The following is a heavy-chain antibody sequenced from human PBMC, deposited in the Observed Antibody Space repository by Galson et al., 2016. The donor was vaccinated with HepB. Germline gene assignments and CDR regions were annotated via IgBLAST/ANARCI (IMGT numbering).Heavy chain of an antibody. V-gene: IGHV3-21*01. D-gene: IGHD1-26*01. CDR3: ARAPKWEPDAGVAFDI. Sequence: SLRLSCAASGFTFSSYSMNWVRQAPGKGLEWVSSISSSSSYIYYADSVKGRFTISRDNAKNSLYLQMNSLRAEDTAVYYCARAPKWEPDAGVAFDIWGQGTMVTVSS. J-gene: IGHJ3*02. CDR2: ISSSSSYI. CDR1: GFTFSSYS.